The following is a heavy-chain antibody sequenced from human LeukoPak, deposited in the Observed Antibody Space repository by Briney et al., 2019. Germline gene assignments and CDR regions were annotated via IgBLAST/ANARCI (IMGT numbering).Heavy chain of an antibody. CDR2: IYSGGST. Sequence: GGSLRLSCAASGFTVSSNYMSWVRQAPGKGLEWVSVIYSGGSTYYADSVKGRFTISRDNSKNTLYLQMNSLRAEDTAVYYCARERHDYGDYGAYYFDYWGQGTLVTISS. D-gene: IGHD4-17*01. V-gene: IGHV3-66*01. J-gene: IGHJ4*02. CDR1: GFTVSSNY. CDR3: ARERHDYGDYGAYYFDY.